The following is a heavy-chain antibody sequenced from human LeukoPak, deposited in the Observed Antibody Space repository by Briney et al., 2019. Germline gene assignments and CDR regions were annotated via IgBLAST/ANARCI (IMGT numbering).Heavy chain of an antibody. CDR2: INDDGSGT. D-gene: IGHD1-26*01. Sequence: GGSLRLSCAASGFTFSSYWMHWVRQAPGKGLVWVSRINDDGSGTSNADSVKGRFTISRVNTKNMLYLQMNSLRAEDTAVYYCARVGKYYTAYVDFDSWGQGTLVTVSS. CDR1: GFTFSSYW. V-gene: IGHV3-74*01. J-gene: IGHJ4*02. CDR3: ARVGKYYTAYVDFDS.